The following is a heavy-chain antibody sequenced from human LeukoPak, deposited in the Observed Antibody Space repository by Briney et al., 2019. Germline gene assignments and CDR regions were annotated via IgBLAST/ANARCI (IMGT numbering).Heavy chain of an antibody. D-gene: IGHD3-10*01. J-gene: IGHJ1*01. CDR3: AKDSAL. CDR1: GFTFSSYD. V-gene: IGHV3-23*01. CDR2: ISGSGGTT. Sequence: PGGSLRLSCAASGFTFSSYDMRWVRQAPGKGLEWVSSISGSGGTTYYADSVKGRFTTSRDNSKNTLDLHMYSLRAEDTAVYYCAKDSALWGQGTLVTVSS.